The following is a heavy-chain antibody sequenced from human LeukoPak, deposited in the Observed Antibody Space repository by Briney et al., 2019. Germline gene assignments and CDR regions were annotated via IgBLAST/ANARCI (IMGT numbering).Heavy chain of an antibody. CDR2: IWYDGSNK. CDR1: GFTFSSYG. J-gene: IGHJ4*02. Sequence: GRSLRLSCAASGFTFSSYGMHWVRQAPGKGLEWVAVIWYDGSNKYYADSVKGRFTISRDNSKNTLYLQMNSLRAEDTAVYYCARDRDAVAGIDYWGQGSLVTVSS. V-gene: IGHV3-33*01. D-gene: IGHD6-19*01. CDR3: ARDRDAVAGIDY.